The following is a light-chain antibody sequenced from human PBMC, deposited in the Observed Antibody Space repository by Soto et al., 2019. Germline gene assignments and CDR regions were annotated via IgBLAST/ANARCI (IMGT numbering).Light chain of an antibody. CDR1: QSISSY. CDR2: AAS. V-gene: IGKV1-39*01. CDR3: QQSYSTLT. J-gene: IGKJ4*01. Sequence: DIQMTQSPSSLSASVGDRVTITCRASQSISSYLNWYQQKRGKAPKLLIYAASSLQSGVPSRFSGSGSGTDFTLTISSLQPEDFATYYCQQSYSTLTFGGGTKVDI.